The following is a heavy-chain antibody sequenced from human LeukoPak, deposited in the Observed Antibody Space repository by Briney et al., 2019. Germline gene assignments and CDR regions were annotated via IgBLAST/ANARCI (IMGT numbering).Heavy chain of an antibody. J-gene: IGHJ3*02. Sequence: SSETLSLTCTVSGGSISSYYWSWIRQPAGKGLEWIGRIYTSGSTNYNPSLKSRVTMSVDTSKNQFSLKLSSVTAADTAVYYCARDEVAYSSDAFDIWGQGTMVTVSS. CDR2: IYTSGST. CDR3: ARDEVAYSSDAFDI. CDR1: GGSISSYY. V-gene: IGHV4-4*07. D-gene: IGHD5-18*01.